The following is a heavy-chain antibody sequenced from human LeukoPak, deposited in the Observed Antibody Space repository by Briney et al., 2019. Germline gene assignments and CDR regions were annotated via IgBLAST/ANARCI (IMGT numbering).Heavy chain of an antibody. CDR1: GGSISTYY. D-gene: IGHD2-15*01. CDR2: IYYSGST. CDR3: AREAVVAADFDY. V-gene: IGHV4-59*12. Sequence: SETLSLTCTVSGGSISTYYWSWIRQPPGKELEWIGYIYYSGSTYYNPSLKSRVTISVDTSKNQFSLKLSSVTAADTAVYYCAREAVVAADFDYWGQGTLVTVSS. J-gene: IGHJ4*02.